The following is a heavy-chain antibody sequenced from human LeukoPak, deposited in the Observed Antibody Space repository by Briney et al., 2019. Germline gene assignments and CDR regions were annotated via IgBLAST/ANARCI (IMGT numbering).Heavy chain of an antibody. CDR2: FDPEDGET. CDR3: ATDGDSIEHYFDY. J-gene: IGHJ4*02. CDR1: GYTFTSYY. V-gene: IGHV1-24*01. Sequence: ASVKVSCKASGYTFTSYYMHWVRQAPGKGLEWMGGFDPEDGETIYAQKFQGRVTMTEDTSTDTAYMELSSLRSEDTAVYYCATDGDSIEHYFDYWGQGTLVTVSS. D-gene: IGHD3-22*01.